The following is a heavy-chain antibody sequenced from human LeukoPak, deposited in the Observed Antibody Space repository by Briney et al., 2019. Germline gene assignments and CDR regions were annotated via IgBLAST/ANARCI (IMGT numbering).Heavy chain of an antibody. CDR1: GFTFSSYD. J-gene: IGHJ4*02. CDR2: ISGSGGST. V-gene: IGHV3-23*01. Sequence: GGSLRLSCAASGFTFSSYDMSWVRQAPGKGLEWVSAISGSGGSTYYADSVKGRFTISRDNSEKKLYLQMHSLRAEDTAVYYCAKGYDGFYFDYWGQGTLVTVSS. D-gene: IGHD3-16*01. CDR3: AKGYDGFYFDY.